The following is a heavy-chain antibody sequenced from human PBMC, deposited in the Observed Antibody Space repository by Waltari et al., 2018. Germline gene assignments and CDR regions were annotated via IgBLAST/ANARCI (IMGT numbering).Heavy chain of an antibody. D-gene: IGHD3-22*01. Sequence: QVQLIQSGAEVKKPGASVKVSCKASGYTFTPYGIPWVRQSPGQGLEWMGWISVDNGHTSYAQKLQDRVTMTTDTSTSTAYMELRSPTSDDTAVYYCARVGGNRYYYDGRGFVYYFDYWGQGTLVTVSS. J-gene: IGHJ4*02. V-gene: IGHV1-18*01. CDR3: ARVGGNRYYYDGRGFVYYFDY. CDR1: GYTFTPYG. CDR2: ISVDNGHT.